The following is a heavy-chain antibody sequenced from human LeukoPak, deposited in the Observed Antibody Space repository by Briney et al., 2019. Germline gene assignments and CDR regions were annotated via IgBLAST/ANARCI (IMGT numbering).Heavy chain of an antibody. J-gene: IGHJ5*02. CDR1: GGSISGYY. CDR2: INHSGST. Sequence: PSETLSLTCTVSGGSISGYYWSWIRQPPGKGLEWIGEINHSGSTNYNPSLKSRVTISVDTSKNQFSLKLSSVTAADTAVYYCARGRLGYCTGGVCYFGAWGQGTLVTVSS. V-gene: IGHV4-34*01. D-gene: IGHD2-8*02. CDR3: ARGRLGYCTGGVCYFGA.